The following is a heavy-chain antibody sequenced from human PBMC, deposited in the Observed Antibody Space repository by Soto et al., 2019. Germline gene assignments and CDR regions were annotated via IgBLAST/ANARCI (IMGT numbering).Heavy chain of an antibody. V-gene: IGHV5-10-1*01. Sequence: PGASLKISCKGSGYSFTSYWISWVRQMPGKGLEWMGRIDPSDSYTNYSPSFQGHVTISADKSISTAYLQWSSLKASDTGMYYCAIRGHYYDSSGYYYSNYYYGMDVWGQGTRGTVSS. J-gene: IGHJ6*02. CDR2: IDPSDSYT. D-gene: IGHD3-22*01. CDR1: GYSFTSYW. CDR3: AIRGHYYDSSGYYYSNYYYGMDV.